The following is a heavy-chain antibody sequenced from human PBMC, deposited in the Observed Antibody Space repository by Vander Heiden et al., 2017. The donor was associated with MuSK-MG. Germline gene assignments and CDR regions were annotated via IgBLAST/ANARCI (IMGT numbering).Heavy chain of an antibody. V-gene: IGHV3-7*03. Sequence: EVQAVESGGGLVQPGGSLRLSGAVSGLTFSGYWRTRVRQAPGRGLGWVANIKEDGRETQYVDSVKGRFTISRDNAKNSLFLQMDSLGADDTAVYYCARDPGRNLWGAFDIWGQGTMVTVSS. D-gene: IGHD7-27*01. CDR3: ARDPGRNLWGAFDI. CDR1: GLTFSGYW. CDR2: IKEDGRET. J-gene: IGHJ3*02.